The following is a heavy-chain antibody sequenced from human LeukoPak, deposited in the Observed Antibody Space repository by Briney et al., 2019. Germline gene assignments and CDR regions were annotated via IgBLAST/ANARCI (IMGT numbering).Heavy chain of an antibody. CDR3: ARETY. CDR1: GFTFSSYS. Sequence: GGSLRLSCVASGFTFSSYSMNWVRQAPGKGLEWVSSISSSSTYTFYADSVKGRFTISRDNAKNSLYLQMNSLRPEDTAVYYCARETYWDQGTQVTVSS. V-gene: IGHV3-21*01. CDR2: ISSSSTYT. J-gene: IGHJ4*02.